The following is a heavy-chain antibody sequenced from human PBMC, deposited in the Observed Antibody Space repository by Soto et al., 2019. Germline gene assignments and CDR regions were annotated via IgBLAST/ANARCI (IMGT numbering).Heavy chain of an antibody. V-gene: IGHV3-21*01. Sequence: GGSLRLSCAASGFTFSSYSMNWVRQAPGKGLEWVSSISSSSSYVYYADSVKGRFTISRDNAKNSLYLQMNSLRAEDTAVYYCASPGITGTNRDYWGQGTLVTVSS. J-gene: IGHJ4*02. D-gene: IGHD1-7*01. CDR2: ISSSSSYV. CDR3: ASPGITGTNRDY. CDR1: GFTFSSYS.